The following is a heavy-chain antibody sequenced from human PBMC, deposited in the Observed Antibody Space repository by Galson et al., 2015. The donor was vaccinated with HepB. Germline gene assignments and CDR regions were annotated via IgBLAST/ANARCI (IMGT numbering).Heavy chain of an antibody. CDR1: GGSISSTNYYNY. CDR2: FHDPGST. Sequence: QVQLQESGPGLVKPSETLSLTCSVSGGSISSTNYYNYWGWIRQPPGKGLEWIGTFHDPGSTSFNPSLKSRVAISVDTSKNQFSLKLSSVTAADTALYFCARLCGYDPVDAFDIWGQGTMVTVSS. D-gene: IGHD5-12*01. J-gene: IGHJ3*02. CDR3: ARLCGYDPVDAFDI. V-gene: IGHV4-39*01.